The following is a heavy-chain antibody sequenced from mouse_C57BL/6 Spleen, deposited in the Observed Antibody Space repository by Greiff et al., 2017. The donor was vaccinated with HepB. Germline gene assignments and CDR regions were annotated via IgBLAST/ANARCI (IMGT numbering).Heavy chain of an antibody. J-gene: IGHJ2*01. CDR2: IDPSDSYT. CDR1: GYTFTSYW. V-gene: IGHV1-59*01. D-gene: IGHD2-4*01. Sequence: QVQLKEPGAELVRPGTSVKLSCKASGYTFTSYWMHWVKQRPGQGLEWIGVIDPSDSYTNYNQKFKGKATLTVDTSSSTAYMQLSSLTSEDSAVYYCARSGEYDYDGGNYFDYWGQGTTLTVSS. CDR3: ARSGEYDYDGGNYFDY.